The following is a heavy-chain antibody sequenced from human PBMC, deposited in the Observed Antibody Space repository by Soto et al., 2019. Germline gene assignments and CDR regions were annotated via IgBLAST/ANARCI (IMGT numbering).Heavy chain of an antibody. D-gene: IGHD6-19*01. CDR3: ARCSSWEGYGMDV. CDR1: GFTFSSYG. CDR2: IWSDGSNK. J-gene: IGHJ6*02. V-gene: IGHV3-33*01. Sequence: QVQLVESGGGVVKPGRSLRLSCAASGFTFSSYGMHWVRQAPGKGLEWVAGIWSDGSNKYYADSVKGRFTISRDKSKNSLYLQMNSLRAEDPAVYYCARCSSWEGYGMDVWGQGTTVTVSS.